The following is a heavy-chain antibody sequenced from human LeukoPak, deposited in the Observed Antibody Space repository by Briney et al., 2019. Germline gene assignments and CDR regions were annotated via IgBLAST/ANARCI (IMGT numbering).Heavy chain of an antibody. D-gene: IGHD6-19*01. J-gene: IGHJ4*02. CDR3: ARDRRAVAGPSFDY. V-gene: IGHV4-39*07. CDR1: GGSISSSSYY. CDR2: INHSGST. Sequence: SETLSLTCTVSGGSISSSSYYWGWIRQPPGKGLEWIGEINHSGSTNYNPSLKSRVTISEDTSKNQFSLKLSSVTAADTAVYYCARDRRAVAGPSFDYWGQGTLVTVSS.